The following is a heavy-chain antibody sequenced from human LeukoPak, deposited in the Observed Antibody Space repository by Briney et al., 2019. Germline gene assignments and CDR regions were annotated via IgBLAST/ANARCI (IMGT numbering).Heavy chain of an antibody. V-gene: IGHV3-49*04. J-gene: IGHJ4*02. CDR1: GFTFSNYW. Sequence: GGSLRLSCEGSGFTFSNYWMGWVRQAPGKGLEWVGFIRSKAYGGTTEYAASVKGRFTISRDDSKSIAYLQMNSLKTEDTAVYYCTRGRSGYDYWGQGTLVTVSS. CDR2: IRSKAYGGTT. CDR3: TRGRSGYDY. D-gene: IGHD5-12*01.